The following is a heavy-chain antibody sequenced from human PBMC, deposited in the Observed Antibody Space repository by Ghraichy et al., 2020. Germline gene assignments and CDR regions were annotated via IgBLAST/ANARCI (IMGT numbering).Heavy chain of an antibody. V-gene: IGHV4-31*03. D-gene: IGHD4-23*01. J-gene: IGHJ2*01. CDR3: ARGGGTVVTRYWYFDL. Sequence: SLNISCTVSGGSISSGGYYWSWIRQHPGKGLEWIGYIYYSGSTYYNPSLKSRVTISVDTSKNQFSLKLSSVTAADTAVYYCARGGGTVVTRYWYFDLWGRGTLVTVSS. CDR1: GGSISSGGYY. CDR2: IYYSGST.